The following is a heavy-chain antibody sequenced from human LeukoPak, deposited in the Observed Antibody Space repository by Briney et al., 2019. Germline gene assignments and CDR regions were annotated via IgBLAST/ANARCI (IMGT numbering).Heavy chain of an antibody. CDR1: GGTFSSYA. V-gene: IGHV1-69*05. Sequence: GASVKVSCEASGGTFSSYAISWVRQAPGQGLEWMGGIIPIFGTANYAQKFQGRVTITTDESTSTAYMELSSLRSEDTAVYYCARDRGFGTAMVFDYWGQGTLVTVSS. CDR2: IIPIFGTA. J-gene: IGHJ4*02. D-gene: IGHD5-18*01. CDR3: ARDRGFGTAMVFDY.